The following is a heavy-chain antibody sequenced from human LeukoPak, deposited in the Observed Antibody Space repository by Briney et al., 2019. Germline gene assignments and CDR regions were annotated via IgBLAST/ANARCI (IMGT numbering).Heavy chain of an antibody. CDR3: ARVRVDTAMVYNYYYYGMDV. CDR2: IYSGGST. D-gene: IGHD5-18*01. CDR1: GFTVSSNY. J-gene: IGHJ6*02. Sequence: PGGSLRLSCAASGFTVSSNYMSWVRQAPGKGLEWVSVIYSGGSTYYADSVKGRFTISRDNSKNTLYLQMNSLRAEDTAVYYCARVRVDTAMVYNYYYYGMDVWGQGTTATVSS. V-gene: IGHV3-53*01.